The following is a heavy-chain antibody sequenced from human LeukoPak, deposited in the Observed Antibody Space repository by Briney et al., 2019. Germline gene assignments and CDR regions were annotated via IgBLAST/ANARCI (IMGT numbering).Heavy chain of an antibody. Sequence: ASVKVSCKASGYTFTSYGISWVRQAPGQGLEWMGWISAYNGNTNYAQKLQGSVTMTTDTSTSTAYMELRSLRSDDTAVYYCARALYCSSTSCSESWFDPWGQGTLVTVSS. CDR2: ISAYNGNT. CDR1: GYTFTSYG. D-gene: IGHD2-2*01. V-gene: IGHV1-18*01. CDR3: ARALYCSSTSCSESWFDP. J-gene: IGHJ5*02.